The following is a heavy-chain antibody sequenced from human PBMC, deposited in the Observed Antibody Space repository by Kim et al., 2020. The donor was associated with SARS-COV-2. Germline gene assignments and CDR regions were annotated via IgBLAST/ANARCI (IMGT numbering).Heavy chain of an antibody. Sequence: SETLSLTCTVSGGSISSSSYYWGWIRRPPGKGLEWIGSIYYSGSTYYNPSLKSRVTMSVDTSKNQFSLKLSSVTAADTAVYYCARHKNYFGWDWFDPWGQGTLVTVSS. CDR1: GGSISSSSYY. D-gene: IGHD3-10*01. CDR3: ARHKNYFGWDWFDP. J-gene: IGHJ5*02. CDR2: IYYSGST. V-gene: IGHV4-39*01.